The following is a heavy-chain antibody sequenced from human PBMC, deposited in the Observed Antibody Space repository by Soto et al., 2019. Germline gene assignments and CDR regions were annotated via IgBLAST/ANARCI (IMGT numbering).Heavy chain of an antibody. Sequence: GGSLRLSCAASGFTFSSYSMNWVRQAPGKGLEWVSYISSSSSTMYYADSVKGRFTISRDNAKNSLFPHMNSLRDEDTAVYYCARDPTDADSGSYSGYYGGQGTLVTVS. D-gene: IGHD1-26*01. CDR1: GFTFSSYS. J-gene: IGHJ4*02. CDR3: ARDPTDADSGSYSGYY. V-gene: IGHV3-48*02. CDR2: ISSSSSTM.